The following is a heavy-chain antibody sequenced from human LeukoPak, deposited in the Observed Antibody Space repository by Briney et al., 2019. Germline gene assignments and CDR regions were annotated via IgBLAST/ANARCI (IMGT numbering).Heavy chain of an antibody. V-gene: IGHV4-38-2*02. CDR3: ARSPTKRVPEDY. J-gene: IGHJ4*02. CDR1: GYSISSGYY. CDR2: IYHSGST. Sequence: SETLSLTCTVSGYSISSGYYWGWIRQPPGKGLEWIGSIYHSGSTYYSPSLKSRVTISVDKSKNQFSLRLTSVTAADTAVYYCARSPTKRVPEDYWGQGTLVTVSS. D-gene: IGHD2-2*01.